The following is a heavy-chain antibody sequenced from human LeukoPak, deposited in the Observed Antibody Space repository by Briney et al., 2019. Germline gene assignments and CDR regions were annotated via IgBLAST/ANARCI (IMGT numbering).Heavy chain of an antibody. CDR1: GGSISSYY. CDR2: IYYSGST. Sequence: KTSETLSLTCTVSGGSISSYYWSWIRQPPGKGLEWIGYIYYSGSTNYNPSLKSRVTISVDTSKNQFSLKLSSVTAADTAVYYCARRSYYDSSGYYYYYYGMDVWGQGTTVTVSS. V-gene: IGHV4-59*08. CDR3: ARRSYYDSSGYYYYYYGMDV. D-gene: IGHD3-22*01. J-gene: IGHJ6*02.